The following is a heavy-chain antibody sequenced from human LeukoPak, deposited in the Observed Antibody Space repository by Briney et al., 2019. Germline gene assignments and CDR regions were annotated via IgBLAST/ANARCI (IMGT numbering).Heavy chain of an antibody. Sequence: SETLSLSCTVSGGSVTNNRYYWGWIRQAPGGGLEWIGNTYYDGSTYYSPSLKSRAAVSMDTSKNQFSLRLKSVSAADTSVYYCAGLLLYNGDFPTAAFWGQGTLVTVSS. CDR2: TYYDGST. J-gene: IGHJ4*02. CDR3: AGLLLYNGDFPTAAF. V-gene: IGHV4-39*01. D-gene: IGHD5-12*01. CDR1: GGSVTNNRYY.